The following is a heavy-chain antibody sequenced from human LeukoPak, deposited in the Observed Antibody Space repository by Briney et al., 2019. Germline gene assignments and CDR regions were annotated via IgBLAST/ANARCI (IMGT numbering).Heavy chain of an antibody. V-gene: IGHV1-2*02. J-gene: IGHJ4*02. CDR2: INPNSGGT. CDR3: ARPGGYCGRISCPYYFDY. CDR1: GYTFTGYY. Sequence: ASVKVSCKASGYTFTGYYMHWVRQAPGQGREGMGWINPNSGGTNYAQQFEGRVTITRATSISTAYMELSSLRSEDTAVYYCARPGGYCGRISCPYYFDYWGQGSLVAVSS. D-gene: IGHD2-15*01.